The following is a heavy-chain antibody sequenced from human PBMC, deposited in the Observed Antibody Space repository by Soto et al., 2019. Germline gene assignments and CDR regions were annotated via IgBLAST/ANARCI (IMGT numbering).Heavy chain of an antibody. Sequence: QLQLQESGPGLVKPSETLSLTCTVSGGPISTSGYFWGWIRQFPLTGLEWIGSFIYTGNTYYNPSLGGRATMSVDTSQNRFSLQLTSVIAADTAVYYCVREWVAGNPGGVWGQGTLVTVSS. J-gene: IGHJ4*02. D-gene: IGHD6-13*01. CDR2: FIYTGNT. V-gene: IGHV4-39*02. CDR1: GGPISTSGYF. CDR3: VREWVAGNPGGV.